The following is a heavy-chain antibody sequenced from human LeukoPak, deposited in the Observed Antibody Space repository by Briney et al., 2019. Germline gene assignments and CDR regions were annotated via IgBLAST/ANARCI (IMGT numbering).Heavy chain of an antibody. Sequence: PGGSLRLSCAASGFTFSNYWMHWVRQAPGKGLVLVSRINSDGSTTGYADSVRGRFTISRDNAKNTLYLQMNSLGAEDTAVYYCARYNYYYTMDVWGQGTTVTVSS. CDR1: GFTFSNYW. CDR3: ARYNYYYTMDV. CDR2: INSDGSTT. V-gene: IGHV3-74*01. J-gene: IGHJ6*02.